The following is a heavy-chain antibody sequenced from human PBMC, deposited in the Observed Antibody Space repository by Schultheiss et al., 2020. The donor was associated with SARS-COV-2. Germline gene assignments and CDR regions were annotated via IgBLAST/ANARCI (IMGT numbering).Heavy chain of an antibody. CDR1: GGSISSYY. V-gene: IGHV4-59*05. Sequence: SETLSLTCTVSGGSISSYYWSWIRQPPGKGLEWIGSIYYSGSTYYNPSLKSRVTISVDTSKNQFSLKLSSVTAADTAVYYCARDRPFIQPGVGYYFDYWGQGTLVTVSS. J-gene: IGHJ4*02. CDR2: IYYSGST. CDR3: ARDRPFIQPGVGYYFDY. D-gene: IGHD5-18*01.